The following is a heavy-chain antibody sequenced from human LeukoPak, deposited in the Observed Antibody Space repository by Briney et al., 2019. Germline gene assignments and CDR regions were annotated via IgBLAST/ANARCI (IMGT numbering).Heavy chain of an antibody. V-gene: IGHV4-34*01. Sequence: SETLSLTCAVYGGSFSGYYWSWIRQPPGKGLEWIGEINHSGSTNYNPSLKGRVTISVDTSKIQFSLKLSSVTAADTAVYYCARDCSSTSCQIDYWGQGTLVTVSS. CDR3: ARDCSSTSCQIDY. D-gene: IGHD2-2*01. CDR2: INHSGST. CDR1: GGSFSGYY. J-gene: IGHJ4*02.